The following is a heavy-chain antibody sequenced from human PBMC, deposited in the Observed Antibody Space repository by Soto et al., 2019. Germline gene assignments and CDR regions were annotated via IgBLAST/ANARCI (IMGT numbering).Heavy chain of an antibody. V-gene: IGHV1-58*01. J-gene: IGHJ6*02. CDR2: IVVGSGNT. CDR3: AAVLSYSNYYSYYGMVV. D-gene: IGHD2-21*01. Sequence: ASVKVSCKASGFTFTSSAVQWVRQARGQRLEWIGWIVVGSGNTNYAQKFQERVTITRDMSTSTAYMELSSLRSEDTAVYYCAAVLSYSNYYSYYGMVVWGQGPTVTVSS. CDR1: GFTFTSSA.